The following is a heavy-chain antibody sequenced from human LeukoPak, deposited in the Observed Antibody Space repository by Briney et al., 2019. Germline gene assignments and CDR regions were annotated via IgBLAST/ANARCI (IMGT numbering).Heavy chain of an antibody. Sequence: GGSLRLSCAASGFTVSRNYMSWVRQAPGKGLEWVSVIYSRGSTYYADSVKGRFTISRHNSKNTLYLQMNSLRAEDTAVYYCASWGYCSGGSRYDFDYWGQGTLVTVSS. CDR1: GFTVSRNY. CDR3: ASWGYCSGGSRYDFDY. J-gene: IGHJ4*02. D-gene: IGHD2-15*01. CDR2: IYSRGST. V-gene: IGHV3-53*04.